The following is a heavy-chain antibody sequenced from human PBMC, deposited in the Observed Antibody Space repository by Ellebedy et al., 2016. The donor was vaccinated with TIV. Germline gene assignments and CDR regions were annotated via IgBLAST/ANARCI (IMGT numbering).Heavy chain of an antibody. D-gene: IGHD3-9*01. CDR1: GFTFSSYA. J-gene: IGHJ4*02. CDR3: ARGNYDILTGYYPPFDY. Sequence: GESLKISCSASGFTFSSYAMHWVRQAPGKGLEYVSAISSNGGSTYYADSVKGRFTISRDNSKNTLYLQMNSLRAEDTAVYYCARGNYDILTGYYPPFDYWGQGTLVTVSS. CDR2: ISSNGGST. V-gene: IGHV3-64*04.